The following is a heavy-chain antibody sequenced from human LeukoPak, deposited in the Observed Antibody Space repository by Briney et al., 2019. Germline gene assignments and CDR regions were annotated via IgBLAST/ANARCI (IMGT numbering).Heavy chain of an antibody. J-gene: IGHJ3*02. CDR3: AKEGGWLQLGGAFDI. V-gene: IGHV3-30*18. CDR1: GFTFSGYD. CDR2: ISSDENNK. Sequence: PGGSLRLSCAASGFTFSGYDMHWVRHAPGKGLEWGSVISSDENNKYYADSVKGRFTISRDNSKNTLYLQMSSLRPEDPAVYYCAKEGGWLQLGGAFDIWGQGTMVTVSS. D-gene: IGHD5-24*01.